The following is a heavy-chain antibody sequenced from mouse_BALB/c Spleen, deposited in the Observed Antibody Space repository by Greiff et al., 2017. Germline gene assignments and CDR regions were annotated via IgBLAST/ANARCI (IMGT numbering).Heavy chain of an antibody. CDR3: ARVHYYAMDY. V-gene: IGHV5-4*02. J-gene: IGHJ4*01. Sequence: EVKLVESGGGLVKPGGSLKLSCAASGFTFSDYYMSWVRQTPEKRLEWVATISDGGSYTYYPDSVKGRFTISRDNAKNNLYLQMSSLKSEDTAMYYCARVHYYAMDYWGQGTSVTVSS. CDR2: ISDGGSYT. CDR1: GFTFSDYY.